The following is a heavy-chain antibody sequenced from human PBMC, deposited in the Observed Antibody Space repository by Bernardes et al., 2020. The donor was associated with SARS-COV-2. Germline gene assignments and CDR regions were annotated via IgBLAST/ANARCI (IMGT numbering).Heavy chain of an antibody. Sequence: GGSLRLSCAASGFTFTNYWMHWVRQAPGKGLVWVSRIKSDGSSPIYADSVKGRFTISRDNAKNTLYLQMNSLRAEDTAVYYCARSGGFGSGWDYYYGMDVWGQGTTVTVSS. J-gene: IGHJ6*02. D-gene: IGHD3-10*01. CDR3: ARSGGFGSGWDYYYGMDV. CDR2: IKSDGSSP. CDR1: GFTFTNYW. V-gene: IGHV3-74*01.